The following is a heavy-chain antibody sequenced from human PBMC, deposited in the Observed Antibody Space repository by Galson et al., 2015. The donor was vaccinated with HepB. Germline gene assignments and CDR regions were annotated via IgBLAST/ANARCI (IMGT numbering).Heavy chain of an antibody. Sequence: SLRLSCAASGFTFRNYAMNWVRQAPGKGLEWVSVIRGTSGIIYYADSVKGRFTISRDNSENTLYLQMNSLRAEDTAVYYCAKDRYYGSGSYYKAGMDVWGQGTTVTVSS. V-gene: IGHV3-23*01. CDR3: AKDRYYGSGSYYKAGMDV. D-gene: IGHD3-10*01. CDR1: GFTFRNYA. CDR2: IRGTSGII. J-gene: IGHJ6*02.